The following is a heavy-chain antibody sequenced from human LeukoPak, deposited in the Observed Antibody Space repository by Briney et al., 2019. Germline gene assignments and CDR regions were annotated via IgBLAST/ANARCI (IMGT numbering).Heavy chain of an antibody. CDR1: GYRFTNYW. D-gene: IGHD1-7*01. J-gene: IGHJ4*02. V-gene: IGHV5-51*01. Sequence: GESLKISCEASGYRFTNYWIGWVRQMPGKGLEWMGIIYPGDSDTRYSPSFQGQVTISVDKSISTAYLQWSTLKASDTAVYYCATPTLGTIGEYLFDYWGQGTLVTVSS. CDR2: IYPGDSDT. CDR3: ATPTLGTIGEYLFDY.